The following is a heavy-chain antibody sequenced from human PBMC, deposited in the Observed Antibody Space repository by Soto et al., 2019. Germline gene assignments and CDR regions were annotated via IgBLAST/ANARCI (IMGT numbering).Heavy chain of an antibody. CDR1: GFTFSSYA. Sequence: PGGSLRLSCAASGFTFSSYAMHWVRQAPGKGLEWVAVISYDGSNKYYADSVKGRFTISRDNSKNTLYLQMNSLRAEDTAVYYCARAPWDTAMVGASWFAPWGQGTLVTVSS. V-gene: IGHV3-30-3*01. J-gene: IGHJ5*02. D-gene: IGHD5-18*01. CDR2: ISYDGSNK. CDR3: ARAPWDTAMVGASWFAP.